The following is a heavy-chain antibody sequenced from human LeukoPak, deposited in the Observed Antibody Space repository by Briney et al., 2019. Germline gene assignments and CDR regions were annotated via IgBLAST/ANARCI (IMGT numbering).Heavy chain of an antibody. CDR3: ARLKGTTSVFDY. Sequence: PGGSLRLSCVASGFTFSGHWMTWVRQAPGKGLEWVGNINPGGYDKFYVDSVEGRFTISRDNARNSLYLQMDSLRAEDTAVYYCARLKGTTSVFDYWGQGTLVTVSS. D-gene: IGHD4-17*01. J-gene: IGHJ4*02. V-gene: IGHV3-7*03. CDR2: INPGGYDK. CDR1: GFTFSGHW.